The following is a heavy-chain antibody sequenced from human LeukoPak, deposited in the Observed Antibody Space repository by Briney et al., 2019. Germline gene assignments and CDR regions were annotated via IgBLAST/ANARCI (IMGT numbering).Heavy chain of an antibody. V-gene: IGHV1-69*05. J-gene: IGHJ4*02. CDR2: IIPIFGTA. D-gene: IGHD2-2*01. Sequence: SVKVSCKASVGTFSSYAISWVRQAPGQGLEWMGGIIPIFGTANYAQKFQGRVTITTDESTSTAYMELSSLRSEDTAVYYCARFVLVPAALDYWGQGTLVTVSS. CDR3: ARFVLVPAALDY. CDR1: VGTFSSYA.